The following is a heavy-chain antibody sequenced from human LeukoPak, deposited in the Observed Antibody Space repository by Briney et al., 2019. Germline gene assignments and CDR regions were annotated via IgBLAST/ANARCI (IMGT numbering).Heavy chain of an antibody. J-gene: IGHJ4*01. V-gene: IGHV1-2*02. CDR1: GYTFTGHY. D-gene: IGHD3-22*01. CDR2: INPNSSVT. Sequence: ASVKVSCKASGYTFTGHYMHWVRQGPGQGPEWMGWINPNSSVTNYAQTFQGRVTMTRDTSISIVYMELSRLTLDDTAVYYCARALRYDDSTGYYAYWGQGTLVTVSS. CDR3: ARALRYDDSTGYYAY.